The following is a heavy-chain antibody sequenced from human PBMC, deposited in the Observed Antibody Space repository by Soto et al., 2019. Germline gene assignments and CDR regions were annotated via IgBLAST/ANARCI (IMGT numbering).Heavy chain of an antibody. CDR3: ALVTCSGSSCYCRH. CDR1: GFTFSSKT. CDR2: ISGSSTFV. Sequence: GGSLSLSGAASGFTFSSKTMTWVRQAPGKGLEWVSSISGSSTFVYYADSVKGRFTISRDDANNSLSLQMNSLRADDTAVYYFALVTCSGSSCYCRHWGQGTLVTVSS. D-gene: IGHD2-15*01. V-gene: IGHV3-21*01. J-gene: IGHJ4*02.